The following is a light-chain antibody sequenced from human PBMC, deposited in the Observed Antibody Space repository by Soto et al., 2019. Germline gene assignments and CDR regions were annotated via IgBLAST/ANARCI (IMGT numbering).Light chain of an antibody. CDR3: QQFHYWWT. Sequence: EIVLTQSPGTLSLSPGERATLSCRASQNIDNKLVWYQQKPGQVPRLLIYDASTRATGIPARFSGSGSGTEFTLTISSLQSEDFAFYYCQQFHYWWTFVQGTKVDIK. CDR2: DAS. J-gene: IGKJ1*01. V-gene: IGKV3-15*01. CDR1: QNIDNK.